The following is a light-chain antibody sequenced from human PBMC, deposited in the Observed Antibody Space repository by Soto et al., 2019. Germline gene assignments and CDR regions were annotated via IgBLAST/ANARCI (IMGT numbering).Light chain of an antibody. CDR1: QSALYSSNNKNY. J-gene: IGKJ5*01. CDR2: GAT. CDR3: QQDGIPPIT. V-gene: IGKV4-1*01. Sequence: IVITQSPDYLAFFLVDSTSSNWKSSQSALYSSNNKNYLACYQQKPGQAPMLLIDGATSGATGIPDRSSGSGGRTDISLTISILAPEDVTVYYCQQDGIPPITFGQGTRLEIK.